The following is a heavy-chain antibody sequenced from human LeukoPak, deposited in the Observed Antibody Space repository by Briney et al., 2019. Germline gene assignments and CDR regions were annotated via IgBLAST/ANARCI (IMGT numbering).Heavy chain of an antibody. V-gene: IGHV3-7*01. CDR2: IKQDGSEK. Sequence: GGSLRLSCAASGFTFSNYWMTWIRKAPGKGLGWVANIKQDGSEKYYVDSVKGRFTISRDNAKNSLYLQVNSLRVEDTAVYYCAKCPYDFCHWFDPWGQGTLVTVSS. CDR1: GFTFSNYW. D-gene: IGHD3-3*01. J-gene: IGHJ5*02. CDR3: AKCPYDFCHWFDP.